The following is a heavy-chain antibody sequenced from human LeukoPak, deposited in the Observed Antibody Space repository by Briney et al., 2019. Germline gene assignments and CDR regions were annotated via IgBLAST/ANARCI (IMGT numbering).Heavy chain of an antibody. CDR3: AKDLGVNGDYPPGHDY. V-gene: IGHV3-30*02. CDR1: GFTFISYG. CDR2: IRYDGSNK. J-gene: IGHJ4*02. D-gene: IGHD4-17*01. Sequence: QAGGSLRLSCAASGFTFISYGMHWVRQAPGKGLEWVAFIRYDGSNKYYADSVKGRFTISRDNSKNTLYLQMNSLRAEDTAVYYCAKDLGVNGDYPPGHDYWGQGTLVTVSS.